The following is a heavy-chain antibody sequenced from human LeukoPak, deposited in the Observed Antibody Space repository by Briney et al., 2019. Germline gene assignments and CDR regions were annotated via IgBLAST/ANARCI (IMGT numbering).Heavy chain of an antibody. V-gene: IGHV3-21*01. Sequence: PGGSLRLSCATSGFTSSSYPMNWFGQPPGKGLEWVSSIRSSSSYIYYADSVKGRVPISRDNDKNSLYLQMNSMRAEDTAVYYCAREGGQLAFDIWGQGAMVTVSS. D-gene: IGHD1-1*01. CDR2: IRSSSSYI. CDR1: GFTSSSYP. J-gene: IGHJ3*02. CDR3: AREGGQLAFDI.